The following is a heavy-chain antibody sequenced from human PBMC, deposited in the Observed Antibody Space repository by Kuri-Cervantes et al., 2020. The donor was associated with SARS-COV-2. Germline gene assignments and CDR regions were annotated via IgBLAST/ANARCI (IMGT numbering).Heavy chain of an antibody. J-gene: IGHJ6*03. D-gene: IGHD6-13*01. V-gene: IGHV3-7*01. CDR2: IKQDGSEK. CDR3: ARGRCIAAAGRSLKYYYYMDV. Sequence: GESLKISCAASGFTFSSYWMSWVRQAPGKGLEWVANIKQDGSEKYYVDSVKGRFTISRDNAKNSLYLQMNSLRAEDTAVYYCARGRCIAAAGRSLKYYYYMDVWGKGTTVTVSS. CDR1: GFTFSSYW.